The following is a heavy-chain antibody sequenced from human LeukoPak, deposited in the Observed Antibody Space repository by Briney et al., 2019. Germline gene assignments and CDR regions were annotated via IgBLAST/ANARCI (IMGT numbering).Heavy chain of an antibody. Sequence: SETLSLTCTVSDGSIRSYYWSWIRQPPGKGLEWIGYIHYTGSTNYNPSLKSRVTISVDTSKNQFSLQLSSVTATDTAVYFCARHSSSWYPDYWGQGTLVIVSS. D-gene: IGHD6-13*01. V-gene: IGHV4-59*08. CDR2: IHYTGST. CDR1: DGSIRSYY. CDR3: ARHSSSWYPDY. J-gene: IGHJ4*02.